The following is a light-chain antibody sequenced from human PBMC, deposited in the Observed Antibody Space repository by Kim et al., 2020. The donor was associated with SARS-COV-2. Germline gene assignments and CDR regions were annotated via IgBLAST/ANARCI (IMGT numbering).Light chain of an antibody. J-gene: IGKJ4*01. Sequence: ASVGDRVSFGCRASQTINGFLNWYQQKQGKAPKLMISAASSLQSGVPSRFSGSGSGTDYTLTISNLQPEDFATYFCQHSYSTPPTFGGGTKVDIK. CDR2: AAS. CDR1: QTINGF. V-gene: IGKV1-39*01. CDR3: QHSYSTPPT.